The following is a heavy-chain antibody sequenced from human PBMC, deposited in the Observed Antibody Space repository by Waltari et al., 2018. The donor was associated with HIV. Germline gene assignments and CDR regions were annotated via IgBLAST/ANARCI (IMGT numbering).Heavy chain of an antibody. CDR2: IYYSGST. Sequence: QLQLQESGPGLVKPSETLSLTCTVSGGSISSSSYYWGWIRQPQGKGLEWLGSIYYSGSTYDNPSLKSRVTISVDTSKKQFSLKLSSVTAADTAVYYCARLEHGGGDWGQGTLVTVSS. J-gene: IGHJ4*02. CDR1: GGSISSSSYY. D-gene: IGHD3-16*01. V-gene: IGHV4-39*01. CDR3: ARLEHGGGD.